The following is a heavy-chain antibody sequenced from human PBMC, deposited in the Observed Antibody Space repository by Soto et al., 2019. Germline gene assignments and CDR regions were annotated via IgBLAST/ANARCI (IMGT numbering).Heavy chain of an antibody. CDR1: GFTFSSYW. J-gene: IGHJ4*02. CDR3: ARVPYCSSTSCYSYFDY. V-gene: IGHV3-74*01. D-gene: IGHD2-2*01. CDR2: ISNDGSST. Sequence: EMQLVESGGGLVQPGGSLRLSCAASGFTFSSYWMHWVRQAPGKGLVWVSRISNDGSSTSYADSVKGRFTISRDSAENTLFLQVNSLRAEDTAVYYCARVPYCSSTSCYSYFDYWGQGTLVTVSS.